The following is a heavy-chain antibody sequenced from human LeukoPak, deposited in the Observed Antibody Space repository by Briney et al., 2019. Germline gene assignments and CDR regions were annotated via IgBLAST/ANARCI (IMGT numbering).Heavy chain of an antibody. CDR3: ARTTEAHSWRTRYYDYYMDV. CDR2: IYYSGST. V-gene: IGHV4-59*01. J-gene: IGHJ6*03. Sequence: PSETLSLTCTVSGGSISSYYWSWIRQPPGKGLEWIGYIYYSGSTNYNPSLKSRVTISVDTSKNQFSLKLSSVTAADTAVYYCARTTEAHSWRTRYYDYYMDVWGKGTTITVSS. CDR1: GGSISSYY. D-gene: IGHD6-13*01.